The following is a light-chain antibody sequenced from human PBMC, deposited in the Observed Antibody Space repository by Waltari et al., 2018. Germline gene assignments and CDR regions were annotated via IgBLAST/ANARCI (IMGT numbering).Light chain of an antibody. CDR2: GAS. J-gene: IGKJ5*01. Sequence: EIVIVQSPATLSVSPGAAATLSCRASHSISSHLAWYQQKPGQAPRLLIYGASNWATGIPARFSGSGSGTEFTLTISSLQSEDFAVYYCQQYDKWPLTFGEGTRVEIK. V-gene: IGKV3-15*01. CDR1: HSISSH. CDR3: QQYDKWPLT.